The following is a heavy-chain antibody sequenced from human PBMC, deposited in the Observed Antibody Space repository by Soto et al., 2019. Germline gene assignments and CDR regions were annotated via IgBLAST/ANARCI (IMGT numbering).Heavy chain of an antibody. J-gene: IGHJ4*02. CDR3: ARGRLEVVVAATHGPHDY. CDR1: GGSFSGYY. Sequence: PSETLSLTCAVYGGSFSGYYWSWIRQPPGKGLEWIGEINHSGSTNYNPSLKSRVTISVDTSKNQFSLKLSSVTAADTAVYYCARGRLEVVVAATHGPHDYWGQGTLVTVSS. D-gene: IGHD2-15*01. V-gene: IGHV4-34*01. CDR2: INHSGST.